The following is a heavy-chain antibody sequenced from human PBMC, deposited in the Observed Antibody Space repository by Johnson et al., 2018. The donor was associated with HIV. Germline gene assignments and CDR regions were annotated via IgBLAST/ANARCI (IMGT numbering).Heavy chain of an antibody. CDR1: GFTFSSYG. D-gene: IGHD6-13*01. V-gene: IGHV3-30*02. J-gene: IGHJ3*02. CDR2: IRYDGSNK. Sequence: QMLLVESGGGVVQPGGSLRLSCAASGFTFSSYGMHWVRQAPGKGLEWVAFIRYDGSNKYYADSVKGRFTISRDNSKNTLYLQMNSLRAEDTAVYYCAKDESAAAGTRGLDAFDSWGQGTMVTVAS. CDR3: AKDESAAAGTRGLDAFDS.